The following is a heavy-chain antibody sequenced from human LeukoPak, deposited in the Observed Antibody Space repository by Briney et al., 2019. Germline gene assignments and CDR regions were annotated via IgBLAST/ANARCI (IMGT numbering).Heavy chain of an antibody. D-gene: IGHD2-2*01. CDR1: GGSISSSSFF. Sequence: SETLSLTCTVSGGSISSSSFFWAWIRQPPGKGLEWVGTVSYSGTTYYSPSLKSRVTISVDTSKNQFSLRLTSVTAADTALYYCAKLTCSSTFCPLDYWGQGTLVTVSS. CDR2: VSYSGTT. J-gene: IGHJ4*02. CDR3: AKLTCSSTFCPLDY. V-gene: IGHV4-39*01.